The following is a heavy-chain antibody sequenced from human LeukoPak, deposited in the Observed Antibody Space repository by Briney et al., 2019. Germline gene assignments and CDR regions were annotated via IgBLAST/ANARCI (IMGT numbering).Heavy chain of an antibody. CDR3: ARRRTTPDFWSGYYGDVYFDY. Sequence: GGSLRLSCAASGFTFSSYAMHWVRQAPGKGLEWVAVISYDGSNKYYADSVKGRFTISRDNSKNTLYLQMNSLRAEDTAVYYCARRRTTPDFWSGYYGDVYFDYWGQGTLVTVSS. CDR1: GFTFSSYA. J-gene: IGHJ4*02. D-gene: IGHD3-3*01. V-gene: IGHV3-30-3*01. CDR2: ISYDGSNK.